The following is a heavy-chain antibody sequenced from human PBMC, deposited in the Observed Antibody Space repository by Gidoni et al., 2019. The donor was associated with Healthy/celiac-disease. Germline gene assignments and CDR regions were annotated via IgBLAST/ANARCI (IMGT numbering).Heavy chain of an antibody. CDR1: GGTFSSYA. CDR2: IIPIFGTA. CDR3: ARGVSYYDSSGYANLDY. V-gene: IGHV1-69*01. Sequence: QVQLVQSGAEVKKPGSSVKVSCKASGGTFSSYAISWLRQAPGQGLEWMGGIIPIFGTANYAQKFQGRVTITADESTSTAYMELSSLRSEDTAVYYCARGVSYYDSSGYANLDYWGQGTLVTVSS. D-gene: IGHD3-22*01. J-gene: IGHJ4*02.